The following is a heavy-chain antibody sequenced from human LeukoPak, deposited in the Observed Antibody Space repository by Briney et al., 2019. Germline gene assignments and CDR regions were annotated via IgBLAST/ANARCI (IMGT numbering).Heavy chain of an antibody. D-gene: IGHD2-21*01. Sequence: GGSLRLSCAASGFTFSSSEMNWVRQAPGKGLEWVSYISSSSSTIYYADSVKGRFTISRDNAKNSLYLQMNSLRAEDTAVYYCARALYRQHIVVVNAKNYWYFDLWGRGTLVTVSS. CDR3: ARALYRQHIVVVNAKNYWYFDL. CDR1: GFTFSSSE. V-gene: IGHV3-48*03. J-gene: IGHJ2*01. CDR2: ISSSSSTI.